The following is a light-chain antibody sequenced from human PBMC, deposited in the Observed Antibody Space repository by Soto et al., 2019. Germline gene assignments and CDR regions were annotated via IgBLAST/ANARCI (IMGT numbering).Light chain of an antibody. V-gene: IGKV3-20*01. CDR2: HTS. CDR1: QSVGGS. Sequence: ETVLTQSPGTLSLSPGERATLSCRASQSVGGSLAWYQRRPGQAPRLLVYHTSNRATGIPDRFSASGSGTDFTLTISRLEPEDFAVYYCQQYESSPRTFGQGTKVDIK. CDR3: QQYESSPRT. J-gene: IGKJ1*01.